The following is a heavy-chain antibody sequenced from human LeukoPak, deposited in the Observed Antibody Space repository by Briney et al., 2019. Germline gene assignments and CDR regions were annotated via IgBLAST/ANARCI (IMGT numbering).Heavy chain of an antibody. CDR1: GGSLSSSSFY. CDR3: ARDAPGIAAAGVY. V-gene: IGHV4-39*07. CDR2: IYYSGTT. Sequence: SETLSLTCTVAGGSLSSSSFYWGWIRQSPGRGLDWIGTIYYSGTTYYNPSLKSRLTLSIDTSKNQFSLNLISVTAADTAVYYCARDAPGIAAAGVYWGQGTLVTVSS. D-gene: IGHD6-13*01. J-gene: IGHJ4*02.